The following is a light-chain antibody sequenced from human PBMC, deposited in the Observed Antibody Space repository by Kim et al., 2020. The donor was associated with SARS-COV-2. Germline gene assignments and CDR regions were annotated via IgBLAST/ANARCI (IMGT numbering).Light chain of an antibody. CDR3: QQYHSTPWT. J-gene: IGKJ1*01. V-gene: IGKV1-NL1*01. CDR1: QGISNS. Sequence: ASVGDRITISCRASQGISNSLAWYQQKPGKAPTLLVYLAYRLESGVPSRFTGSGSGTDYTLTISSLQPEDFATYYCQQYHSTPWTFGHGTKVDIK. CDR2: LAY.